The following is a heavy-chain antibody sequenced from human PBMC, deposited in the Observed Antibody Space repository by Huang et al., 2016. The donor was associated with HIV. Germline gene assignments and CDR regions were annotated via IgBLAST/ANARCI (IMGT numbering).Heavy chain of an antibody. V-gene: IGHV1-18*01. J-gene: IGHJ3*02. Sequence: QVQLMQSGVEVKKPGASVMVSCRASGYTFTNYGVSWVRQAPGKGLEWMGWISEDNGNTYYEKKFQGRVIMTTDTSAATAYVRLKSLTSDDTAVYYCARDGRMVIDPFDIWGQGTRVTVSS. CDR2: ISEDNGNT. CDR1: GYTFTNYG. CDR3: ARDGRMVIDPFDI. D-gene: IGHD2-8*01.